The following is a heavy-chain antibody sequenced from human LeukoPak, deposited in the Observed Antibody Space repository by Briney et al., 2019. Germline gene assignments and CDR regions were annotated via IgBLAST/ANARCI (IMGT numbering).Heavy chain of an antibody. CDR1: GGSISSSNW. CDR3: ARGDDFWSGEYRATDWFDP. J-gene: IGHJ5*02. CDR2: IYHSGST. Sequence: NSSGTLSLTCAVSGGSISSSNWWSWVRQPPGKGLEWIGEIYHSGSTNYNPSLKSRVTISVDKSKNQFSLKLSSVTAADTAVYYCARGDDFWSGEYRATDWFDPWGQGTLVTVSS. D-gene: IGHD3-3*01. V-gene: IGHV4-4*02.